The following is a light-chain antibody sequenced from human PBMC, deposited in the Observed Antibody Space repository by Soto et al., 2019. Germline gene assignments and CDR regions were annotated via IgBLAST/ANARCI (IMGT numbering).Light chain of an antibody. J-gene: IGKJ2*01. CDR2: GSS. CDR3: QQYGSSPPYT. CDR1: ENVSNNY. V-gene: IGKV3-20*01. Sequence: EVVLTQSPGTLSLSPGERATLSCRASENVSNNYLAWYQQKPGQAPRLLIFGSSDRPAGIPDRFSGSGSGTDFTLTISRLEPEDFAVYYCQQYGSSPPYTFGQGTKLEIK.